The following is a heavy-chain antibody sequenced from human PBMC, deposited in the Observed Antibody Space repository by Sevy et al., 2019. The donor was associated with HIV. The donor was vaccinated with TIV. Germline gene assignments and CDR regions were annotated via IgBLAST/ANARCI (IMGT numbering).Heavy chain of an antibody. CDR2: SKDEANRYAT. CDR3: AREYYDLWSGYRFYYMDV. D-gene: IGHD3-3*01. V-gene: IGHV3-72*01. CDR1: EFTFRDHY. Sequence: GGSLRLSCAASEFTFRDHYMDWVRQAPGKGLEWVGRSKDEANRYATDYAAFVKGRFIISRDDSKNSMYLEMNSLKTDDTAVYYCAREYYDLWSGYRFYYMDVWGKGTTVTVSS. J-gene: IGHJ6*03.